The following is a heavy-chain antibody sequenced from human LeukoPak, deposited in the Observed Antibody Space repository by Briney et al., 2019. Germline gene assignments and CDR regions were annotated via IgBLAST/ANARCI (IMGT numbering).Heavy chain of an antibody. D-gene: IGHD3-16*02. V-gene: IGHV1-8*01. Sequence: GASVKVSCKASGYTFTSYDINWVRQATGQGLEWMGWMNPNSGNTGYAQKFQGRVTMTRNTSISTAYMELSSLRSEDTAVYYCAASITFGGVIVILGSGPFDYWGQGTLVTVSS. J-gene: IGHJ4*02. CDR1: GYTFTSYD. CDR3: AASITFGGVIVILGSGPFDY. CDR2: MNPNSGNT.